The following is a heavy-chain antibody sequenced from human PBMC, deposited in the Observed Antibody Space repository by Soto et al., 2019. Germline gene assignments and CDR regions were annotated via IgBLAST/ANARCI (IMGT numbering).Heavy chain of an antibody. J-gene: IGHJ4*02. CDR2: INTKSGFT. CDR3: AILGYFDRLLSN. D-gene: IGHD3-9*01. V-gene: IGHV1-2*02. CDR1: GYTFNAFY. Sequence: ASVKVSCKASGYTFNAFYIHWVRQAPGQGLEYVGWINTKSGFTRYAQNFQGRVTVTMDTSISTAYMEVSRLRSDDTAVYYCAILGYFDRLLSNWGQGTLVTVS.